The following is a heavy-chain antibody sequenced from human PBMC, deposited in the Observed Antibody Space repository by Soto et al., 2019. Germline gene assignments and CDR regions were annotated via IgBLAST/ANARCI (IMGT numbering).Heavy chain of an antibody. V-gene: IGHV4-30-4*01. J-gene: IGHJ5*02. CDR1: GGSISSGDYY. D-gene: IGHD1-1*01. CDR3: ALAVGYEESNWFDP. Sequence: SETLSLTCTVSGGSISSGDYYWSWIRQPPGKGLEWIGYIYYSGSTYYNPSLKSRVTISVDTSKNQFSLKLSSVTAADTAVYYCALAVGYEESNWFDPWGQGTLVTVSS. CDR2: IYYSGST.